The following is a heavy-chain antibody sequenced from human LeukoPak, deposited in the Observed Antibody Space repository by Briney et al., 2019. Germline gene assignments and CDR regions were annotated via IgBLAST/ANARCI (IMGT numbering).Heavy chain of an antibody. CDR1: GGSISSYY. CDR2: IYYSGST. D-gene: IGHD1/OR15-1a*01. V-gene: IGHV4-59*01. Sequence: SQSLSLTCTVSGGSISSYYWSWIRPPPGKGLEWIGYIYYSGSTNYNPSLKSRVTISVDTSKNQFSLKLSSVTAADTAVYYCARDLGITGTHAFDIWGQGTMVTVSS. J-gene: IGHJ3*02. CDR3: ARDLGITGTHAFDI.